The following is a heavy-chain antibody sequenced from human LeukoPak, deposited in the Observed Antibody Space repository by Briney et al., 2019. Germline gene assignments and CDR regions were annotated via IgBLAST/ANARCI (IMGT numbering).Heavy chain of an antibody. CDR3: ARQLRPYYFDY. Sequence: SETLSLTCTVSGGSISSSSYYWGWIRQPPGKGLGWIGSIYYSGSTYYNPSLKSRVTISVDTSKNQFSLKLSSVTAADTAVYYCARQLRPYYFDYWGQGTLVTVSS. CDR2: IYYSGST. J-gene: IGHJ4*02. V-gene: IGHV4-39*01. CDR1: GGSISSSSYY. D-gene: IGHD4-17*01.